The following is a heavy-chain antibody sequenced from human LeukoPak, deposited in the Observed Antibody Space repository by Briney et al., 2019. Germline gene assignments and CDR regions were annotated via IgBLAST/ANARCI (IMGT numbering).Heavy chain of an antibody. D-gene: IGHD2-2*01. CDR3: ARACSSTSLRGNWFDP. CDR1: GYTFSNYG. V-gene: IGHV1-2*02. Sequence: ASVKVSCKASGYTFSNYGISWVRQAPGQGLEWMGWINPNSGGTNYAQKFQGRVTMTRDTSISTAYMELSRLRSDDTAVYYCARACSSTSLRGNWFDPWGQGTLATVSS. J-gene: IGHJ5*02. CDR2: INPNSGGT.